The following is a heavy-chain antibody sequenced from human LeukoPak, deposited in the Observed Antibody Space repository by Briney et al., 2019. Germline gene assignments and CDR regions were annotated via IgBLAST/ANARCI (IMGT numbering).Heavy chain of an antibody. CDR3: ARDRIGTYYYGMDV. CDR1: GFTFISYW. V-gene: IGHV3-74*01. D-gene: IGHD1-1*01. CDR2: INSDGRST. Sequence: HPGGSLRLSCAASGFTFISYWMHWVRQDPGKGLVWVSRINSDGRSTDYADSVKGRFTISRDNAKNTLYLQMNSLRVEDTAVYYCARDRIGTYYYGMDVWGQGTTVTVPS. J-gene: IGHJ6*02.